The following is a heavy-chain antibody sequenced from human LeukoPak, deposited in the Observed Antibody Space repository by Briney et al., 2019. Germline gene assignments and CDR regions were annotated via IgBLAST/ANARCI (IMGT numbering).Heavy chain of an antibody. Sequence: GGSLRLSCAASGFTFSSYGMHWVRQAPGKGLGWVAVISYDGSYKYYRDSVKGRFTISRDNSKNTLYLQMNSLRAEDIAMYHCAKDRGVGSTLDYWGQGSLVTVSS. V-gene: IGHV3-30*18. D-gene: IGHD1-26*01. CDR1: GFTFSSYG. CDR3: AKDRGVGSTLDY. CDR2: ISYDGSYK. J-gene: IGHJ4*02.